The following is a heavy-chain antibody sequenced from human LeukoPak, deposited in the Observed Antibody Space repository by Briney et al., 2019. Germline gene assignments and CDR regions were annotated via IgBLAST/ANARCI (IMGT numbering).Heavy chain of an antibody. CDR1: GGTFSSYA. CDR2: IIPVFGTA. J-gene: IGHJ4*02. Sequence: SVKVSCKASGGTFSSYAISWVRQAPGQGLEWMGGIIPVFGTANYAQKFQGRVTITADESTSTAYMELSSLRSEDTAVYYCARVVPAATYYFDYWGQGTLVTVSS. CDR3: ARVVPAATYYFDY. V-gene: IGHV1-69*13. D-gene: IGHD2-2*01.